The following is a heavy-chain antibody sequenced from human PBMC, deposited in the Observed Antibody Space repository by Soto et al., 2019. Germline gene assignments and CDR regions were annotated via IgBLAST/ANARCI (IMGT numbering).Heavy chain of an antibody. V-gene: IGHV3-30*18. CDR1: GFTFSSYG. Sequence: PGGSLRLSCAASGFTFSSYGMHWVRQAPGKGLEWVAVISYDGSNKYYADSVKGRFTISRDNSKNTLYLQMNSLRAEDTAVYYCAKNGPTLTIAAAKLNYYYYYGMDVWGQGTTVTVSS. D-gene: IGHD6-13*01. J-gene: IGHJ6*02. CDR3: AKNGPTLTIAAAKLNYYYYYGMDV. CDR2: ISYDGSNK.